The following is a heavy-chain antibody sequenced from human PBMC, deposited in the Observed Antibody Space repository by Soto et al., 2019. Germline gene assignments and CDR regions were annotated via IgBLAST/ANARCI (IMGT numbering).Heavy chain of an antibody. CDR1: GFTLSDFA. CDR3: ASPAGDFAPYFDY. CDR2: ISYDGTKE. Sequence: QVQLVESGGGVVQPGRALRLSCAASGFTLSDFAMHWVRQAPGRGLEWVAVISYDGTKEYFADSVRGRFTISRDNSNNTLFLHMNNLRPDDSAVYYSASPAGDFAPYFDYWGQGSLVTVSS. J-gene: IGHJ4*02. D-gene: IGHD4-17*01. V-gene: IGHV3-30-3*01.